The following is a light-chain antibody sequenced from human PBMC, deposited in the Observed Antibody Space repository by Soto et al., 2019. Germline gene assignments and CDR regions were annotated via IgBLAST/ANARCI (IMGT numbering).Light chain of an antibody. J-gene: IGKJ4*01. CDR2: GAS. CDR1: QSVNIT. CDR3: QQYKDWPPLT. Sequence: EIAMTQSPVTLSASPGERVSLSCRASQSVNITLAWYQQRPGQDPRVLIYGASNRASGIPDRFSGSWSGTDFTLTISSPEPDDFALYYCQQYKDWPPLTFGGGTRVEIK. V-gene: IGKV3D-15*01.